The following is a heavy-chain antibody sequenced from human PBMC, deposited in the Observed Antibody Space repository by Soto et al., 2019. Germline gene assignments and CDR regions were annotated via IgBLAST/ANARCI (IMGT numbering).Heavy chain of an antibody. CDR3: ARDRVYYYDSSGYYNFEY. CDR2: ISYDGNNQ. CDR1: GFTFNNYA. V-gene: IGHV3-30*09. D-gene: IGHD3-22*01. J-gene: IGHJ4*02. Sequence: QVQLVESGGGLVQPGRSLRLSCAASGFTFNNYAMHWVRQAPGKGLEWVAVISYDGNNQYYADSVKGRFAISRDNSKNTLYLQMNSLRDEDTAVYYCARDRVYYYDSSGYYNFEYWGQGSLVTVSS.